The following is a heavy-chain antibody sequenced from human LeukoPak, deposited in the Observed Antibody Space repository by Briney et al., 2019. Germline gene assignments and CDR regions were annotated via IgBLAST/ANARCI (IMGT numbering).Heavy chain of an antibody. Sequence: GRSLRLSCAASGFTFSSYAMHWVRQAPGEGLEWVAVISYDGSNKYYADSVKGRFTISRDNSKNTLYLQMNSLRAEDTAVYYCARGLRSLDAFDIWGQGTMVTVSS. J-gene: IGHJ3*02. CDR2: ISYDGSNK. CDR1: GFTFSSYA. CDR3: ARGLRSLDAFDI. D-gene: IGHD2-15*01. V-gene: IGHV3-30*01.